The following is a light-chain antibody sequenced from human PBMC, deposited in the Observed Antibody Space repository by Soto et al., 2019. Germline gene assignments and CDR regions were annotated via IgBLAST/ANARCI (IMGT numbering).Light chain of an antibody. J-gene: IGKJ4*01. CDR2: GAS. CDR3: QQYDSPFT. Sequence: PGERATLSCTASQHVTTTYIAWYQQKFGQAPRLLIYGASTRATGTPDRFTGGGFGTDFTLTISRVEPEDFAVYYCQQYDSPFTFGGGTKVDIK. V-gene: IGKV3-20*01. CDR1: QHVTTTY.